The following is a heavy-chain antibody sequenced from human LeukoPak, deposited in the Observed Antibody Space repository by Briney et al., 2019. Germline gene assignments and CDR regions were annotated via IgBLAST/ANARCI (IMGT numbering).Heavy chain of an antibody. J-gene: IGHJ4*02. CDR3: ARSPVLYYFDY. Sequence: SETLSLTCTVSAGSISSYYWSWIRQPPGKGLEWIGYIHYSGSTNYNPSLKSRVTISVDTSQNQFSLKLSPVTAADTAVYYCARSPVLYYFDYWGQGTLVTVSS. CDR2: IHYSGST. CDR1: AGSISSYY. V-gene: IGHV4-59*01.